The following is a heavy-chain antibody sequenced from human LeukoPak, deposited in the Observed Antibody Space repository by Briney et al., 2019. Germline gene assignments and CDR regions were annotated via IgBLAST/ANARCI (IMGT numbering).Heavy chain of an antibody. Sequence: PGGSLRLSCAASGFTFSSYAMSWVRQAPGKGLEWVSGISGSGGSTYYADSVKGRFTISIDKSKNTLYLQMNSLRDEDTAAYYCAKSGGYYPRDALDMWGQGTVVTVSS. CDR2: ISGSGGST. D-gene: IGHD1-26*01. J-gene: IGHJ3*02. V-gene: IGHV3-23*01. CDR1: GFTFSSYA. CDR3: AKSGGYYPRDALDM.